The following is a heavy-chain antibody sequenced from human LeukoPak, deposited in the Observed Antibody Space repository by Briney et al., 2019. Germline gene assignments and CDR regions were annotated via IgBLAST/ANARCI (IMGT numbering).Heavy chain of an antibody. J-gene: IGHJ4*02. V-gene: IGHV3-30*18. CDR3: AKDRGRGSSYGFDY. D-gene: IGHD5-18*01. Sequence: PGGSLRLSCAASGFTFSSYGMHWVRQAPGKGLEWVAVISNDGSNKDYVDSVKGRFTISRDNSKNTLYLQMNSLRAEDTAVYYCAKDRGRGSSYGFDYWGQGTLVTVSS. CDR1: GFTFSSYG. CDR2: ISNDGSNK.